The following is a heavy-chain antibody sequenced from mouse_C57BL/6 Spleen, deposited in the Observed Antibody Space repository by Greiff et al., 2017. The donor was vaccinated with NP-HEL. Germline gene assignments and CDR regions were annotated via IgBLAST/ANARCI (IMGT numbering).Heavy chain of an antibody. CDR2: IDPSDSYT. V-gene: IGHV1-59*01. D-gene: IGHD2-12*01. J-gene: IGHJ2*01. Sequence: VQLQQSGAELVRPGTSVKLSCKASGYTFTSYWMHWVKQRPGQGLEWIGVIDPSDSYTNYNQKFKGKATLTVDTSSSTAYMQLSSLTSEDSAVYYCARLRLYYFDYWGQGTTLTVSS. CDR3: ARLRLYYFDY. CDR1: GYTFTSYW.